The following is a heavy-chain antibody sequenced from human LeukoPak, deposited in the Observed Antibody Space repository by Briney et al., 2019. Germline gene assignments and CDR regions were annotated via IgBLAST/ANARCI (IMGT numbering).Heavy chain of an antibody. V-gene: IGHV4-31*03. CDR1: GGSISSGGYY. J-gene: IGHJ4*02. D-gene: IGHD3-10*01. CDR2: IYYSGST. CDR3: ARGYYYGSGSYYPYYFDY. Sequence: SQTLSLTCSVSGGSISSGGYYWSWIRQHPGKGLEWIGYIYYSGSTYYNPSLKSRVTISVDTSKNQFSLKLSSVTAADTAVYYCARGYYYGSGSYYPYYFDYWGQGALVTVSS.